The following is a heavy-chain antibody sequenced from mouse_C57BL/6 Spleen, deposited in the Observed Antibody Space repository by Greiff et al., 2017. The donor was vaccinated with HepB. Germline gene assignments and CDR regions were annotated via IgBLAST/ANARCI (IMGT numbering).Heavy chain of an antibody. CDR2: IYPGDGDT. Sequence: QVQLQQSGPELVKPGASVKISCKASGYAFSSSWMNWVKQRPGKGLEWIGRIYPGDGDTNYNGKFKGKATLTADKSSSTAYMQLSSLTSEDSAVYFCAGSSGYGYAMDYWGQGTSVTVSS. CDR1: GYAFSSSW. J-gene: IGHJ4*01. CDR3: AGSSGYGYAMDY. V-gene: IGHV1-82*01. D-gene: IGHD3-2*02.